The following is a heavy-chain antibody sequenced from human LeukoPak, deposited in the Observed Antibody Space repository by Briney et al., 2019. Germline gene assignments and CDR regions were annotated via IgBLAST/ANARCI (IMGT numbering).Heavy chain of an antibody. Sequence: GGSLRLSCVASGFTLSRYWMHWVRQAPGKGLVWVARISGDGGSTSYADSVRGQFTISRDNAKNRLYLQMNSLRAEDTAVYYCARDRGGSGPTTTDYWGQGTLVTVSS. CDR2: ISGDGGST. D-gene: IGHD6-25*01. CDR1: GFTLSRYW. J-gene: IGHJ4*02. V-gene: IGHV3-74*01. CDR3: ARDRGGSGPTTTDY.